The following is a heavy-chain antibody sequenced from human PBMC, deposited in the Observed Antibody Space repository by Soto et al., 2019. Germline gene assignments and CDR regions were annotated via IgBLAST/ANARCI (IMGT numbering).Heavy chain of an antibody. Sequence: QVQXXXWGAGLLKPXXXXXLTXAXXGGXVTSGSYYWSWFRQPPGKGLEWIGEMSHSGGTHFNPSLRGRVTISVDTSKNQFTMKMSSVTAADTALYYCARVERGTATTVGDAFDTWGPGPMVTVSS. CDR2: MSHSGGT. D-gene: IGHD1-1*01. J-gene: IGHJ3*02. CDR1: GGXVTSGSYY. V-gene: IGHV4-34*01. CDR3: ARVERGTATTVGDAFDT.